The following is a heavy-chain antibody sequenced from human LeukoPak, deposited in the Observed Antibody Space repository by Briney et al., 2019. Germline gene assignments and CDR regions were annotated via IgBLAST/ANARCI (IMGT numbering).Heavy chain of an antibody. CDR3: ARAGSYYYYGMDV. CDR2: IYYSGST. CDR1: GGSISSGGYY. V-gene: IGHV4-31*03. J-gene: IGHJ6*02. D-gene: IGHD3-10*01. Sequence: PSETLSLTCTVSGGSISSGGYYWSWIRQHPGKGLEWIGYIYYSGSTYYNPSLKSRVTLSVDTSKNQFSLKLSSVTAADTAVYYCARAGSYYYYGMDVWGQGTTVTVSS.